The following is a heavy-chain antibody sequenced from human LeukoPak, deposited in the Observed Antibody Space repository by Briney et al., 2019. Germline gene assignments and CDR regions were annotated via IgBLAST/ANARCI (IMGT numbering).Heavy chain of an antibody. Sequence: GASVKVSCKASGYTFTSYGISWVRQAPGQGLEWMGWINAYNGNTNYAQKLQGRVTMTTDTSTSTAYMELRGLRSDDTAVYYCARDLGYYGSGRPYYFDYWGQGTLVTVSS. CDR2: INAYNGNT. D-gene: IGHD3-10*01. J-gene: IGHJ4*02. CDR1: GYTFTSYG. V-gene: IGHV1-18*01. CDR3: ARDLGYYGSGRPYYFDY.